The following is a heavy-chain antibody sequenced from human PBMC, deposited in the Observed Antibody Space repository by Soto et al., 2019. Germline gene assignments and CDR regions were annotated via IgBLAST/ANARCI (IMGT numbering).Heavy chain of an antibody. V-gene: IGHV3-30-3*01. CDR1: GFTFSSYA. Sequence: SLRLSCAASGFTFSSYAMHWVRQAPGKGLEWAAVISYDGSNKYYADSVKGRFTISRDNSKNTLYLQMNSLRAEDTAVYYCARGNYDFWSGYYTEGDWFDPWGQGTLVTVSS. D-gene: IGHD3-3*01. CDR3: ARGNYDFWSGYYTEGDWFDP. CDR2: ISYDGSNK. J-gene: IGHJ5*02.